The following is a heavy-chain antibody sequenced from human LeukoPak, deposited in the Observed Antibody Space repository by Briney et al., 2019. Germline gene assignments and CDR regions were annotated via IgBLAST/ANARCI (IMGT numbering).Heavy chain of an antibody. CDR1: GYTFTSYD. Sequence: GASVKVSCKASGYTFTSYDINWVRQATGQGLEWMGWMNPNSGNTGYAQKFQGRVTMTRNTSISTAYMELSSLRSEDTAVYYCAREYAYSSSRSEEYHYYGMDVWGQGTTVTVSS. CDR2: MNPNSGNT. J-gene: IGHJ6*02. V-gene: IGHV1-8*01. D-gene: IGHD6-13*01. CDR3: AREYAYSSSRSEEYHYYGMDV.